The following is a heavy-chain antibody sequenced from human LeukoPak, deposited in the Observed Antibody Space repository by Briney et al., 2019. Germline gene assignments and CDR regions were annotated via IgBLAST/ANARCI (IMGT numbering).Heavy chain of an antibody. J-gene: IGHJ3*02. Sequence: SETLSLTCTVSSGSISSSNYYWGWIRQPPGKGLEWIGSIYYSGSTYYNPSLKSRVTISVDTSKNQFSLKLSSVTAADTAVYYCARVSGITMIVVVNSDAFDIWGQGTMITVSS. CDR3: ARVSGITMIVVVNSDAFDI. CDR2: IYYSGST. D-gene: IGHD3-22*01. CDR1: SGSISSSNYY. V-gene: IGHV4-39*07.